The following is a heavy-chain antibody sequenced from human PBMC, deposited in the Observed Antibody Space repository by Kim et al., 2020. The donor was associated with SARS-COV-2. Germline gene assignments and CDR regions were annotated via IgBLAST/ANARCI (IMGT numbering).Heavy chain of an antibody. D-gene: IGHD6-6*01. V-gene: IGHV3-30*18. CDR1: GFTFSSYG. CDR2: ISYDGSNK. Sequence: GGSLRLSCAASGFTFSSYGMHWVRQAPGKGLEWVAVISYDGSNKYYADSVKGRFTISRDNSKNTLYLQMNSLRAEDTAVYYCAKVGDSSSSTNYYYYYGMDVWGQGTTVTVSS. J-gene: IGHJ6*02. CDR3: AKVGDSSSSTNYYYYYGMDV.